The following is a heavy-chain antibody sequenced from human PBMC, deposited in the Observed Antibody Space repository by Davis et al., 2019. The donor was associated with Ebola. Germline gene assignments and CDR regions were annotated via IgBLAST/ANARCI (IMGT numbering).Heavy chain of an antibody. Sequence: GESLKISCAASGFTFRSYWMSWVRQAPGKGLEWVAKIKEDGSEKLEVDSVKGRFTISRDNAKDSLYLQMNSLRAEDTAVYYCARPVISYYHYGMDVWGKGTTVTVSS. CDR3: ARPVISYYHYGMDV. V-gene: IGHV3-7*03. CDR1: GFTFRSYW. J-gene: IGHJ6*04. CDR2: IKEDGSEK.